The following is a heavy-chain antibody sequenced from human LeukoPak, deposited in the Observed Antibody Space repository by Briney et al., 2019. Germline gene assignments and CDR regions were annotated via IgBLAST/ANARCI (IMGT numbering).Heavy chain of an antibody. CDR3: ARSAGVVSGYYFDY. J-gene: IGHJ4*02. CDR1: GFTFTSYS. V-gene: IGHV3-21*01. CDR2: ISTRSSYI. D-gene: IGHD3-22*01. Sequence: GGSLRLSCAASGFTFTSYSMNWVRQAPGKGLEWVSSISTRSSYIYYADSMKGRFTISRDNTKNSLYLQMNSLRAEDTAVYYCARSAGVVSGYYFDYWGQGSLVTVSS.